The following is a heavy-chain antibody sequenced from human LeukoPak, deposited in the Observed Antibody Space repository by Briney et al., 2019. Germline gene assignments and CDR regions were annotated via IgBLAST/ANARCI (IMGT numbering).Heavy chain of an antibody. CDR2: IRYDGSNK. J-gene: IGHJ3*02. D-gene: IGHD7-27*01. CDR3: ASELGPDEPSGAFDI. V-gene: IGHV3-30*02. Sequence: GGSLRLSCAASGFTFSSYGMHWVRQAPGKGLEWVAFIRYDGSNKYYADSVKGRFTISRDNSKNTLYLQMNSLRAEDTAVYYCASELGPDEPSGAFDIWGQGTMVTVSS. CDR1: GFTFSSYG.